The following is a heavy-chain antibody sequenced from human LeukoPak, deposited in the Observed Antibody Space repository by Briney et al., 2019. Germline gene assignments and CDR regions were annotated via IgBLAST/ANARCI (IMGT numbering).Heavy chain of an antibody. CDR2: IIPIFGTA. D-gene: IGHD2-8*02. V-gene: IGHV1-69*01. CDR3: ARPQCCIDDAFDI. Sequence: SVKVSCKASGGTFSSYAISWVRQAPGQGLEWMGGIIPIFGTANYAQKFQGRVTITADESTSTAYMELSSLRSEDTAVYYCARPQCCIDDAFDIWGQGTMVTVST. J-gene: IGHJ3*02. CDR1: GGTFSSYA.